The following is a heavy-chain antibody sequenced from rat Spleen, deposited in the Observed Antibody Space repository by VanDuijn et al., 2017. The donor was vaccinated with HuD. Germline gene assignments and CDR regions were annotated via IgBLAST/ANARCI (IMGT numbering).Heavy chain of an antibody. CDR2: IASETRNT. CDR3: ARHAYYDGYYHWYFDF. D-gene: IGHD1-12*03. J-gene: IGHJ1*01. V-gene: IGHV5-7*01. CDR1: GFTFSNFP. Sequence: EVHLVESGGGLVQPGRSLRLSCAASGFTFSNFPMAWVRQAPKKGLEWVATIASETRNTYYPDSLKGRFSISRDNTKSTLYLQMDSLRSEDTATYYCARHAYYDGYYHWYFDFWGPGTMVTVSS.